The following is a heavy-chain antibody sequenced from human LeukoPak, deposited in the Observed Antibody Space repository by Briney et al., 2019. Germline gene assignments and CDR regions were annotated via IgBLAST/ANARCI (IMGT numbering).Heavy chain of an antibody. Sequence: ASVKVSCKASGYTFTSYDINWVRQATGQGLEWMGWMNPNSGNTGYAQKFQGRVTMTRNTSISTAYMELSSLRSDDTAVYYCARDLRYFDWLPTKAHHFDYWGQGTLVTVSS. D-gene: IGHD3-9*01. V-gene: IGHV1-8*01. CDR2: MNPNSGNT. CDR1: GYTFTSYD. J-gene: IGHJ4*02. CDR3: ARDLRYFDWLPTKAHHFDY.